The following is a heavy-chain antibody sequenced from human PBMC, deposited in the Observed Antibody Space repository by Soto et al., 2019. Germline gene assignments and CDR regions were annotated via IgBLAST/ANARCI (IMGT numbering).Heavy chain of an antibody. CDR3: ARESEDLTSNFDY. CDR1: GFTFTRYS. CDR2: ISSTTNYI. V-gene: IGHV3-21*06. Sequence: GGSLRLSCAASGFTFTRYSMNWVRQAPGKGLEWVSSISSTTNYIYYGDSMKGRFTISRYNAKNSLYLEMNSLRAEDTAVYYCARESEDLTSNFDYWGQGTLVTVSS. J-gene: IGHJ4*02.